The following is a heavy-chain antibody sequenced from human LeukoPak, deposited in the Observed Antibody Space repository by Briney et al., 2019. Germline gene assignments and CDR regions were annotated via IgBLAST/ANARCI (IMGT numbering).Heavy chain of an antibody. Sequence: GGSLRLSCAASGFTVSSNYMSWVRQAPGKGLEWVSVIYSDGSTYYADSVKGRFTISRDNSKNTLYLQMSSLRVEDTAVYYCTRGGWGGSYFDAFDLWGQGTMVTVSS. CDR1: GFTVSSNY. V-gene: IGHV3-53*01. D-gene: IGHD1-26*01. J-gene: IGHJ3*01. CDR3: TRGGWGGSYFDAFDL. CDR2: IYSDGST.